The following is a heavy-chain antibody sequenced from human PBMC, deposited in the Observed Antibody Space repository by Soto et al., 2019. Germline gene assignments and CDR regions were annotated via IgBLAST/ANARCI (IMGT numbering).Heavy chain of an antibody. CDR3: ARAVGSGSYYHDY. CDR2: IYYSGST. D-gene: IGHD3-10*01. CDR1: GGSVSSGSDY. Sequence: PSETLSLTCTVSGGSVSSGSDYWSWIRQPPGKGLEWIGYIYYSGSTNYNPSLKSRVTISVDTSKNQFSLKLSSVTAADTAVYYCARAVGSGSYYHDYWGQGTLVTVSS. V-gene: IGHV4-61*01. J-gene: IGHJ4*02.